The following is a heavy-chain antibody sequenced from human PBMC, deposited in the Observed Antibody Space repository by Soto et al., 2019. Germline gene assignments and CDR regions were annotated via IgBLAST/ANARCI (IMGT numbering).Heavy chain of an antibody. CDR1: GYTFTSYD. D-gene: IGHD1-7*01. J-gene: IGHJ5*02. V-gene: IGHV1-8*01. CDR3: ARTSSGTREGFDP. Sequence: QVQLVQSGAEVKKPGASVKVSCKASGYTFTSYDINWVRQASGQGLEWMGWINPNNGNTGYAQKFQGRVTLTRSTSISTAYMELSSLRSDDTAVYYCARTSSGTREGFDPWVQGTLVTVSS. CDR2: INPNNGNT.